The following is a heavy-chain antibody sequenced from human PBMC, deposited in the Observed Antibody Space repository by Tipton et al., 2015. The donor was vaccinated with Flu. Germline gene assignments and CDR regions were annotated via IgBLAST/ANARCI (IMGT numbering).Heavy chain of an antibody. J-gene: IGHJ3*02. CDR3: ARDDVFDI. Sequence: SLRLSCAASGFTFDAYAMHWVRQAPGKGLEWVSGLGWNSGDIRYADSVKGRFTISRDNAKNSLYLQMNSLIPEDTALYYCARDDVFDIWGQGTMVTVAS. CDR2: LGWNSGDI. V-gene: IGHV3-9*01. CDR1: GFTFDAYA.